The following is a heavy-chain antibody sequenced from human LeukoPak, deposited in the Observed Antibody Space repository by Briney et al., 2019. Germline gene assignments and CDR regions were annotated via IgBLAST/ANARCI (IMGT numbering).Heavy chain of an antibody. J-gene: IGHJ4*02. Sequence: GGSLRLSCAASGFTFSSYAMSWVRQAPGKGLEWVSAISGSGGSTYYADSVKGRFTISRDNSKNTLYLQMNSLRAEDTAVYYCASQEGYCSGGSCFDYWGQGTLVTVSS. CDR1: GFTFSSYA. CDR2: ISGSGGST. CDR3: ASQEGYCSGGSCFDY. D-gene: IGHD2-15*01. V-gene: IGHV3-23*01.